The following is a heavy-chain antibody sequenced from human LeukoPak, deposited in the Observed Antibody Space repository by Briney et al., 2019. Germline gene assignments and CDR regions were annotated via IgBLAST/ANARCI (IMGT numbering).Heavy chain of an antibody. CDR3: ARRGDLEVGGMDV. J-gene: IGHJ6*02. Sequence: SETLSLTCTVSGFPISSGHYWGWVRQPPGAGLGWIGSVYQSGTTYYNPSLKSRVTTSVDMSKNQFSLRLRPVTAADTAVYYCARRGDLEVGGMDVWGQGTTVTVSS. CDR1: GFPISSGHY. CDR2: VYQSGTT. V-gene: IGHV4-38-2*02. D-gene: IGHD3-10*01.